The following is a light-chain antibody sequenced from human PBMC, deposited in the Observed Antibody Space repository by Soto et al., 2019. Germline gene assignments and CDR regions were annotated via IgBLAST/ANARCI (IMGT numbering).Light chain of an antibody. J-gene: IGLJ3*02. CDR2: SNA. CDR3: AAWDDSLSGWV. V-gene: IGLV1-47*02. Sequence: QSVLTQPPSASGTLGQRVTISCSGSSSNIGTNFVYWYQQLPGTAPKLLIFSNAQRPSGVPDRFSGSRSGTSASLAISGLRSEDEADYYCAAWDDSLSGWVFGGGTKLTVL. CDR1: SSNIGTNF.